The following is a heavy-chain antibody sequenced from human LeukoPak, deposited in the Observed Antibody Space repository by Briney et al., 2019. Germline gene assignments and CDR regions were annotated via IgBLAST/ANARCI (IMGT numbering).Heavy chain of an antibody. V-gene: IGHV3-64*01. CDR2: ISSNGGST. CDR1: GFTLSSYA. D-gene: IGHD6-13*01. CDR3: ARDKWVAAAGTRYFDL. J-gene: IGHJ2*01. Sequence: GGSLRLSCAASGFTLSSYAMLWVRQAPGKGLEYVSAISSNGGSTYYANSVKGRFTISRDNSKNTLYLQMGSLRAEDMAVYYCARDKWVAAAGTRYFDLWGRGTLVTVSS.